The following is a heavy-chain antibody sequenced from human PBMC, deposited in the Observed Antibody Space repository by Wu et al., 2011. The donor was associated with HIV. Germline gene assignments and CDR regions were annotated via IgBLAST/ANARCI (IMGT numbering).Heavy chain of an antibody. CDR3: ARDFGGDGDS. CDR2: MHPNSGNT. CDR1: GYTFSSYD. J-gene: IGHJ4*02. D-gene: IGHD2-21*01. V-gene: IGHV1-8*02. Sequence: PGASVKVSCKASGYTFSSYDINWVRQATGQGLEWMGWMHPNSGNTGYAQKFQDRVTMTRNTSMSTAYMELSSLRSEDTAMYYCARDFGGDGDSWGQGTLVTVSS.